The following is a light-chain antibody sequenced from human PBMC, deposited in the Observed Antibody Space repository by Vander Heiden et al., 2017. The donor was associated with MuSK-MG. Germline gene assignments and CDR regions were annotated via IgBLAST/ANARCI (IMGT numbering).Light chain of an antibody. CDR2: GNT. CDR3: QSYDSSLSGPV. V-gene: IGLV1-40*01. CDR1: SSNIGAGYD. J-gene: IGLJ2*01. Sequence: QSVLTQPPSVSGAPGQRVTISCTGTSSNIGAGYDVHWYQQFPGAAPKRLIYGNTNRPSGVPDRVSGSKSGASASLAITGLQAEDEAYYYCQSYDSSLSGPVFGGGTKLTVL.